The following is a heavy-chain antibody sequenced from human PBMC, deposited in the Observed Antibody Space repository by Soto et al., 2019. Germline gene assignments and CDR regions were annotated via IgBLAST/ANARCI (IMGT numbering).Heavy chain of an antibody. V-gene: IGHV5-51*01. CDR1: GYKVSTWHNFTSYW. CDR3: ARKGISGAGTRYYYYGMEG. Sequence: PGESLKISCMGSGYKVSTWHNFTSYWIAWVRQMPGEGLEWMGIIYPGDSDTRYSPSFQGQVTISADKSISTAYLQWSSLKASDPALYYWARKGISGAGTRYYYYGMEGWGKGTGFTVSS. J-gene: IGHJ6*04. D-gene: IGHD6-19*01. CDR2: IYPGDSDT.